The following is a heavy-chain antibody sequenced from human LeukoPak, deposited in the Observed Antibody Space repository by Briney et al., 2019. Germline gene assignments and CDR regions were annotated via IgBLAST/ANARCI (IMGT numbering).Heavy chain of an antibody. D-gene: IGHD3-3*01. CDR2: INPSGGST. J-gene: IGHJ5*02. CDR3: ASGAIYDFWSGYSNWFDP. Sequence: ASVKVSCKASGYTFTSSYMHWVRQAPGQGLEWMGIINPSGGSTGYAQKFQGRVTMTRDTSTSTVYMELSSLRSEDTAVYYCASGAIYDFWSGYSNWFDPWGQGTLVTVSS. V-gene: IGHV1-46*03. CDR1: GYTFTSSY.